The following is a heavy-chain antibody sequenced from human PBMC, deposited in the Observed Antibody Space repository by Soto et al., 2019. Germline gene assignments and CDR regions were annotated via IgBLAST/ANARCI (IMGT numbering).Heavy chain of an antibody. D-gene: IGHD4-17*01. J-gene: IGHJ6*02. Sequence: SETLSLTCAVHGGSFSDYYWSWIRQPPGKGLEWIGEINYSGRTNYNPSLKSRVTISVDTSKNQFSLKLSSVTAADTAVYYCAIDYGDLGIGMDVWGQGTTVTVSS. CDR3: AIDYGDLGIGMDV. V-gene: IGHV4-34*01. CDR2: INYSGRT. CDR1: GGSFSDYY.